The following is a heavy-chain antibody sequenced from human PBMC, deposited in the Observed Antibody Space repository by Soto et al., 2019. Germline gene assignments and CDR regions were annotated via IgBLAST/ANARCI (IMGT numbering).Heavy chain of an antibody. D-gene: IGHD3-10*01. CDR1: GFTFSDYY. J-gene: IGHJ4*02. V-gene: IGHV3-11*01. CDR2: ISSSGSTI. CDR3: VGGMVRGVGNY. Sequence: WGSLRLSCAASGFTFSDYYIICIRQAPGKGLEWVSYISSSGSTIYYADSVKGRFTISRDNAKNSLYLQMNSLRAEDTAVYYCVGGMVRGVGNYWGQGTLVTVSS.